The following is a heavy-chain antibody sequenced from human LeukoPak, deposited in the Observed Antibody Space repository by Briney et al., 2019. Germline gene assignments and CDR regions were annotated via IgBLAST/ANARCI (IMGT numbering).Heavy chain of an antibody. CDR1: GFTFSSYG. J-gene: IGHJ4*02. D-gene: IGHD5-18*01. CDR2: IWYDGSNK. V-gene: IGHV3-33*06. CDR3: AKDWDTAMVTNY. Sequence: PGRSLRLSCAASGFTFSSYGMHWVRQAPGKGLEWVAVIWYDGSNKYYADSVKGRFTISRDNSKNTLYLQMNSLRAEDTAVYYCAKDWDTAMVTNYWGQGTLVTVSS.